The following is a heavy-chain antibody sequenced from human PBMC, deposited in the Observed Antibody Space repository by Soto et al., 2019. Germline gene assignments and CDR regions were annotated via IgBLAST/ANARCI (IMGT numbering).Heavy chain of an antibody. CDR3: ARGSGIAVATGEADY. CDR1: GFTFSSYS. CDR2: ISSSSSTI. D-gene: IGHD6-19*01. J-gene: IGHJ4*02. Sequence: EVQLVESGGGLVQPGGSLRLSCAASGFTFSSYSMNWVRQAPGKGLEWVSYISSSSSTIYYADSVKGRFTISRDNAKNSLYLQMNSLRAEDTAVYYCARGSGIAVATGEADYWGQGTLVTVSS. V-gene: IGHV3-48*01.